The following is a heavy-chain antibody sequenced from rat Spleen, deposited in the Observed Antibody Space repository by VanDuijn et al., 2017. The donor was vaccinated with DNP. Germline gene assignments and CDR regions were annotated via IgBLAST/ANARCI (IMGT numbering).Heavy chain of an antibody. D-gene: IGHD5-1*01. CDR2: INGAGNT. CDR3: AIQLGVFDY. Sequence: EVQLQESGPGLVKPSQSLSLTCSVTGYSITSNFRWSWIRKFPGNKLEWMGYINGAGNTNYNPSLKSRISITRDTSKNQFFLQVNSVTTEDSAPYYCAIQLGVFDYWGQGVLVTVSS. J-gene: IGHJ2*01. CDR1: GYSITSNFR. V-gene: IGHV3-3*01.